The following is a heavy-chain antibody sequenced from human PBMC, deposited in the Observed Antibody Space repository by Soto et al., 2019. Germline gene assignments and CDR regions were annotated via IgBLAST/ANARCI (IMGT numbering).Heavy chain of an antibody. V-gene: IGHV3-21*01. CDR2: VSSSSSYI. D-gene: IGHD6-6*01. CDR1: GFTFSSYS. J-gene: IGHJ4*02. CDR3: ARDRIPSSSYLGYDY. Sequence: GGSLRLSCAASGFTFSSYSTNWVRQAPGKGLEWVSFVSSSSSYIYYADSVKGRFTISRDNAKNSLYLQMNSLRAEDTAVYFCARDRIPSSSYLGYDYWGQGTLVTVSS.